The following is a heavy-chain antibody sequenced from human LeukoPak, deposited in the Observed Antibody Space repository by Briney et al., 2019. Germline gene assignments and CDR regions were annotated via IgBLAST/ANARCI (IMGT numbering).Heavy chain of an antibody. J-gene: IGHJ6*04. Sequence: ASVKVSCKASGYTFTGYYMHWVRQAPGQGLEWMGWINPNSGGTNYAQKFQGRVTMTTDTSTSTAYMELRSLRSDGTAVYYCARDGGWYYYGSGSYGMDVWGKGTTVTISS. D-gene: IGHD3-10*01. CDR3: ARDGGWYYYGSGSYGMDV. V-gene: IGHV1-2*02. CDR2: INPNSGGT. CDR1: GYTFTGYY.